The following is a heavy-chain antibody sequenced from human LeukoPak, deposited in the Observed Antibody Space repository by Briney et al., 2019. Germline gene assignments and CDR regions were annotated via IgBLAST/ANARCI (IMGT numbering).Heavy chain of an antibody. CDR1: GFTFSSYA. Sequence: GGSLRLSCAASGFTFSSYAMNWVRQAPGKGLEWVALISYDGSNKYYADSVKGRFTISRDNSKNTLYLQMNSLRAEDTAVYYCAREGRYSSGWYRASYYFDYWGQGTLVTVSS. V-gene: IGHV3-30-3*01. D-gene: IGHD6-19*01. CDR3: AREGRYSSGWYRASYYFDY. CDR2: ISYDGSNK. J-gene: IGHJ4*02.